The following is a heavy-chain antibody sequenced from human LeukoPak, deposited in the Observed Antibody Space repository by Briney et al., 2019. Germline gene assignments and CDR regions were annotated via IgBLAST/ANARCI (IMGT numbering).Heavy chain of an antibody. Sequence: GRSLRLSCAASGFSFSSYGMHWVRQAPGKGLEWVAVISYDGSNKYSADPVKGRFTISRDNSKNTLYLQMNSLRAEDTAVYYCAKAFMGSGSYYIPHMHYWGQGTLVTVSS. CDR2: ISYDGSNK. D-gene: IGHD3-10*01. V-gene: IGHV3-30*18. J-gene: IGHJ4*02. CDR3: AKAFMGSGSYYIPHMHY. CDR1: GFSFSSYG.